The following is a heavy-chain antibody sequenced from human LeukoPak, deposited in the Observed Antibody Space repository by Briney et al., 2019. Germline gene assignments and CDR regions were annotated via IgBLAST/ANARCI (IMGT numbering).Heavy chain of an antibody. CDR2: IYTSGST. Sequence: SETLSLTCTVSGGSITGHYWSWIRQPAGKGLEWLGRIYTSGSTNYNPSLKSRVTVSLDTSKNQFSLKLSSVTAADTAMYYCARDYDSSGYSYFFNYWGQGILVTVSS. CDR1: GGSITGHY. J-gene: IGHJ4*02. V-gene: IGHV4-4*07. D-gene: IGHD3-22*01. CDR3: ARDYDSSGYSYFFNY.